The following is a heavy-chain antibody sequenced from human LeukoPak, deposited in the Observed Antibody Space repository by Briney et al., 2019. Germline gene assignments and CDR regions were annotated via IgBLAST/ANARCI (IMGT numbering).Heavy chain of an antibody. CDR3: AFQESVATIALPPLDY. J-gene: IGHJ4*02. Sequence: GASVKVSCKASGYTFTGYYMHWVRQAPGQGLEWMGWINPNSGGTNYAQKFQGRVTMTRDTSISTAYMELSSLRSEDTAVYYCAFQESVATIALPPLDYWGQGTLVTVSS. V-gene: IGHV1-2*02. D-gene: IGHD5-12*01. CDR2: INPNSGGT. CDR1: GYTFTGYY.